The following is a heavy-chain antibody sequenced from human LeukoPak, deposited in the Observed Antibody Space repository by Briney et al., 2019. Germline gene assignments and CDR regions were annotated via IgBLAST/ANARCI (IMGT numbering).Heavy chain of an antibody. CDR3: ARANYGSGYVFDY. D-gene: IGHD3-10*01. V-gene: IGHV3-48*01. Sequence: SVKGRFTISRDNAKNSLYLQMDSLRVEDTAVYYCARANYGSGYVFDYWGQGTLVTVSS. J-gene: IGHJ4*02.